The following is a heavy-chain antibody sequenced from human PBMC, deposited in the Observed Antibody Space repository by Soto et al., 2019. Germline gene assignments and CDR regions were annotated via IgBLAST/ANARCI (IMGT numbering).Heavy chain of an antibody. J-gene: IGHJ4*02. Sequence: PGGSLRLSCAASGFTFSSYAMHWVRQAPGEGLEWVALISYDGSDKDYADSVKGRFTISRDNSRNTLFLQMNSLRAEDTAVYYCARDYYKYYDSSGFYRSTDYWGQGTLVTVSS. CDR3: ARDYYKYYDSSGFYRSTDY. CDR2: ISYDGSDK. CDR1: GFTFSSYA. V-gene: IGHV3-30-3*01. D-gene: IGHD3-22*01.